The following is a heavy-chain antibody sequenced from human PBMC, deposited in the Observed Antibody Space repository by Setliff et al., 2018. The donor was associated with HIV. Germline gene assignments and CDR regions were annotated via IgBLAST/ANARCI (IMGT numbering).Heavy chain of an antibody. V-gene: IGHV1-18*01. CDR1: GYTFTDYG. CDR2: ISGYKGNT. Sequence: ASVKVSCKASGYTFTDYGISWVRQAPGQGLEWMGWISGYKGNTNYAQKLQGRVTMTTDTSTSTAYMELRSLRSDDTAVYFCARLGSGWSDSYYYAMDIWGRGTTVTVSS. CDR3: ARLGSGWSDSYYYAMDI. J-gene: IGHJ6*02. D-gene: IGHD6-19*01.